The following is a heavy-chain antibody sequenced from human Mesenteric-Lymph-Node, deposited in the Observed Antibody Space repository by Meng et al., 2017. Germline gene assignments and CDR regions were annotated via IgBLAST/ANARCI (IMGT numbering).Heavy chain of an antibody. J-gene: IGHJ4*02. D-gene: IGHD1-26*01. Sequence: QVQLVQSGAKVKKPGASVKVSCKASGYTFTNYPIHWVRQAPGQRLECMGWINAGNGYTKYSQKFQGRVTITRDTSASTAYMELSSLRSEDTAVYYCATVGAEGVDYFDFWGQGTLVTVSS. CDR3: ATVGAEGVDYFDF. V-gene: IGHV1-3*01. CDR2: INAGNGYT. CDR1: GYTFTNYP.